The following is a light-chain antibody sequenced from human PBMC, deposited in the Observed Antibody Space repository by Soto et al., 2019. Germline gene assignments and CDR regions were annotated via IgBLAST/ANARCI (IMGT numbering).Light chain of an antibody. V-gene: IGKV3-20*01. CDR1: QSVIRNY. Sequence: EIVLTQSPGPLSLSPGERTTLSCRASQSVIRNYLVWYQQKPGQAPRLLIYGASGRATGIPDRFSGSGSGRDFTLTISRLEPEDFAVYYWQQYGSSPRTFGHGTKVEIK. CDR3: QQYGSSPRT. J-gene: IGKJ1*01. CDR2: GAS.